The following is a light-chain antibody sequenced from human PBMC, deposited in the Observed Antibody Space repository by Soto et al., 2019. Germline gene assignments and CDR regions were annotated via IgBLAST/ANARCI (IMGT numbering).Light chain of an antibody. CDR1: FSNIGSNY. Sequence: QSVVTQPPSASGTPGQRVTISCSGRFSNIGSNYVYWYQQLPGTAPKLLIFTNDQRTSGVPGRFSGSKSGTSASLAISGLRSEDEAYYYRALRDVRLRPWGFGSGTRVTVL. V-gene: IGLV1-47*02. CDR2: TND. CDR3: ALRDVRLRPWG. J-gene: IGLJ3*02.